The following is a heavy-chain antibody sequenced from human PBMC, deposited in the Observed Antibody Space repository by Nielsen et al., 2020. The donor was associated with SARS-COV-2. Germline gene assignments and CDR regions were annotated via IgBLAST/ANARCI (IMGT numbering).Heavy chain of an antibody. J-gene: IGHJ3*02. CDR2: INSDGSST. V-gene: IGHV3-74*01. D-gene: IGHD3-3*01. Sequence: GGSLRLSCAASGFTFSSYWMHWVRQAPGKGLVWVSRINSDGSSTSYADSVKGRFTISRDNAKNTLYLQMNSLRAEDTAVYYCVIIWSGYTDAFDIWGQGTMVTVSS. CDR1: GFTFSSYW. CDR3: VIIWSGYTDAFDI.